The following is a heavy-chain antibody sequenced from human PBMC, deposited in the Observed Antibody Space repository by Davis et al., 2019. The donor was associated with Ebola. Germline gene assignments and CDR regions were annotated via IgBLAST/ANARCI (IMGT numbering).Heavy chain of an antibody. CDR1: GFTFSGSA. CDR2: IRSKANSYAT. D-gene: IGHD3-22*01. Sequence: AGSLRLSCAASGFTFSGSAMHWVRQASGKGLEWVGRIRSKANSYATAYAASVKGRFTISRDDSKNTAYLQMNSLKTEDTAVYYCTSTYYYDSSGYYDYWGQGTLVTVSS. CDR3: TSTYYYDSSGYYDY. V-gene: IGHV3-73*01. J-gene: IGHJ4*02.